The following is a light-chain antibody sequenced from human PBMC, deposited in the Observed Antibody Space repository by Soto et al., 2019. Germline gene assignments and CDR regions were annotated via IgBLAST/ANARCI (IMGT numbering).Light chain of an antibody. CDR1: SSDVGDYKY. CDR2: EVT. V-gene: IGLV2-8*01. Sequence: QSALTQPPSASGSPGQSGTISCTRTSSDVGDYKYISWYQQHSGKAPKLMIYEVTKRPSGVPDRFSGAKSGNTASLTVSWLQVEDDADYYCRSYAGGNLWVFGGGTQLTVL. CDR3: RSYAGGNLWV. J-gene: IGLJ3*02.